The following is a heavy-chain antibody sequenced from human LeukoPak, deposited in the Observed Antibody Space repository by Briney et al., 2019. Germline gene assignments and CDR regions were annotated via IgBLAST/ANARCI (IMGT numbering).Heavy chain of an antibody. Sequence: QPGWSLRLSCAASGVTFSSSRMSWVRQAPGKGLEWVASIKQDGSEKYYVDFVKGRFSISRDNAKNSLYLQMNSLGADDTAVYYCAGGTGMDVWGQGTTVTVSS. D-gene: IGHD1-1*01. CDR3: AGGTGMDV. CDR1: GVTFSSSR. V-gene: IGHV3-7*05. J-gene: IGHJ6*02. CDR2: IKQDGSEK.